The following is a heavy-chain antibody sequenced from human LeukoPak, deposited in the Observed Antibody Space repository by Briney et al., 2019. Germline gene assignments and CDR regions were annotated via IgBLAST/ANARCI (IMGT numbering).Heavy chain of an antibody. CDR2: ISSTSDYI. J-gene: IGHJ4*02. D-gene: IGHD3-10*01. Sequence: KPGGSLRLSCAASGFTFSSYSMNWVRQAPGKGLEWVSTISSTSDYIYYADSVKGRFTISRDSAKNSLYLQMNSLRAEDTAVYFCAREQTYYVSGSYYNVLDYWGQGTLVTVSS. CDR3: AREQTYYVSGSYYNVLDY. CDR1: GFTFSSYS. V-gene: IGHV3-21*01.